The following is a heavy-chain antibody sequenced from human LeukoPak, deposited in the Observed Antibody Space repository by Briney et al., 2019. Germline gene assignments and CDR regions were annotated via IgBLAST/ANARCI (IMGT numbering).Heavy chain of an antibody. D-gene: IGHD3-16*01. V-gene: IGHV3-48*02. CDR1: DFTFRTYS. J-gene: IGHJ4*02. CDR2: ISSGGGVT. CDR3: ARVGVGDWGSVWDH. Sequence: GGSLRLSCGASDFTFRTYSVIWARQTPRTGLEWISHISSGGGVTHYAESVKGPFSISRDNAKNSLFLQMNRLKDEDTAVYYCARVGVGDWGSVWDHWGQGVRVTVSS.